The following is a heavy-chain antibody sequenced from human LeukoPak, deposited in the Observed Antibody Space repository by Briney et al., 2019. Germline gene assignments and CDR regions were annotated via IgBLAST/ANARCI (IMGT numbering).Heavy chain of an antibody. Sequence: GASVKLSCTASGYTCTGYYMHLVRQAPGQGLEWMGWINPNSGGTNYAQKFQGRVTMTRDTSISTAYMELSRLRSDDTAVYYCARSAWKYFDYWGQGTLVTVSS. J-gene: IGHJ4*02. D-gene: IGHD1-1*01. CDR1: GYTCTGYY. V-gene: IGHV1-2*02. CDR3: ARSAWKYFDY. CDR2: INPNSGGT.